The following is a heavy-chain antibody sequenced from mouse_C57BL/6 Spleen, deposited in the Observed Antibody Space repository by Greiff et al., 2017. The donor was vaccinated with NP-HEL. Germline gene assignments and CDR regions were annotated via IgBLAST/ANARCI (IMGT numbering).Heavy chain of an antibody. Sequence: VKLQESGPELVKPGASVKISCKASGYAFSSSWMNWVKQRPGKGLEWIGRIYPGDGDTNYNGKFKGKATLTADKSSSTAYMQLSSLTSEDSAVYFCARGWDGFAYWGQGTLVTVSA. CDR1: GYAFSSSW. CDR2: IYPGDGDT. V-gene: IGHV1-82*01. J-gene: IGHJ3*01. D-gene: IGHD4-1*01. CDR3: ARGWDGFAY.